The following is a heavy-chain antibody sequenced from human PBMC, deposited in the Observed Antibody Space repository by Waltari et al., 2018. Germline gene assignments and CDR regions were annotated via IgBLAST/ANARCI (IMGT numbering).Heavy chain of an antibody. V-gene: IGHV3-48*03. CDR3: ARTDYYDSSGPGGDAFDI. D-gene: IGHD3-22*01. Sequence: EVQLVESGGGLVQPGGSLRLSCAASGFTFSSYEMNWVRQAPGKGLDWVSYISSSGSTIYYAEAVKGGFTISRDNAKNSLYLQMNSLRAEDTAVYYCARTDYYDSSGPGGDAFDIWGQGTMVTVSS. J-gene: IGHJ3*02. CDR1: GFTFSSYE. CDR2: ISSSGSTI.